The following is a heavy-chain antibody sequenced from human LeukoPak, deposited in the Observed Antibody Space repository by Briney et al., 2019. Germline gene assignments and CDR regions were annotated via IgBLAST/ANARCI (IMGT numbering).Heavy chain of an antibody. CDR2: FDPEDGET. D-gene: IGHD2-2*01. J-gene: IGHJ6*03. Sequence: ASVKVSCKVSGYTLTELSMHWVRQAPGKGLEWMGGFDPEDGETIYAQKFQGRVTMTEDTSTDTAYMELSSLRSEDTAVYYCATDRRCSSTSCISTRDYYYYMDVWGKGTTVTVSS. V-gene: IGHV1-24*01. CDR1: GYTLTELS. CDR3: ATDRRCSSTSCISTRDYYYYMDV.